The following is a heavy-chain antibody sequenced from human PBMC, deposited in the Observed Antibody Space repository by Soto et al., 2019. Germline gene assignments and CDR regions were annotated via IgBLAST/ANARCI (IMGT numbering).Heavy chain of an antibody. J-gene: IGHJ5*02. CDR2: TYYRSKWYN. V-gene: IGHV6-1*01. CDR3: ARARTMVRGNWFDP. Sequence: SQTLSLTCVISGDSASSNSAAWNWIRQSPSRGLEWLGRTYYRSKWYNDYAVPVKSRITINPDTSKNQFSLQLNSVTPEDTAVYYCARARTMVRGNWFDPWGQGTLVTVSS. D-gene: IGHD3-10*01. CDR1: GDSASSNSAA.